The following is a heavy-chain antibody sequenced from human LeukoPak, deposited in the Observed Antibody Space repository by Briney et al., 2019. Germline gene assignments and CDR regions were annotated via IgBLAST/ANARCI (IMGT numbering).Heavy chain of an antibody. J-gene: IGHJ4*02. CDR3: ASFTSSHFDY. V-gene: IGHV5-51*01. CDR1: GYSSTSYW. D-gene: IGHD2-2*01. Sequence: GESLKISCKGSGYSSTSYWTGWVRQMPGKSLEWMGIIYPGDSDTRYSPSCQGKVTISADKSISPAYLQWSSLKASDTAMYYCASFTSSHFDYWGQGTLVTVSS. CDR2: IYPGDSDT.